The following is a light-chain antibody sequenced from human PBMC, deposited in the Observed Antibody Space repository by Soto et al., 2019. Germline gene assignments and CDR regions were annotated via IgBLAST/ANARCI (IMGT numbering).Light chain of an antibody. V-gene: IGKV1-27*01. CDR2: EAS. J-gene: IGKJ1*01. Sequence: DIQMPQSPSSLPASVGDRVTITCRASQGIRHYLAWYQQKPGKVPKLLIYEASNLQSVVPSRFRGGGSGTEFTLAISSLQPEDVATYYCQNFDSAPQTFGQGTKVEIK. CDR1: QGIRHY. CDR3: QNFDSAPQT.